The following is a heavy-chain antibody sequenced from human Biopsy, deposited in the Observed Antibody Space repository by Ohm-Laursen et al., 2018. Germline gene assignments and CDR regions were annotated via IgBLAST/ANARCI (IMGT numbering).Heavy chain of an antibody. CDR3: ARIPILVVPAAIVYRHRRHLQGLDV. CDR1: GFSLNTRGMS. J-gene: IGHJ6*02. CDR2: IDWDDAK. Sequence: TQTLTLTFTLSGFSLNTRGMSVTWIRQPPGKALEWLARIDWDDAKFYSESLKTRLTISKGTSENHVVLTLSDVAPVDTATYYCARIPILVVPAAIVYRHRRHLQGLDVWGQGTTVIVSS. V-gene: IGHV2-70*16. D-gene: IGHD2-2*02.